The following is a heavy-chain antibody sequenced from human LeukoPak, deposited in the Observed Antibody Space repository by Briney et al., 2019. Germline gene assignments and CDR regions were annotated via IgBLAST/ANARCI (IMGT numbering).Heavy chain of an antibody. CDR3: AKVPFPYYYDSSGYFGY. J-gene: IGHJ4*02. Sequence: GGSLRLSCAASGFTLSSYAMSWVRQAPGKGLEWVSSISASGGSTYYADSVKGRFTISRDNSKNTLYLQMNSLRAEDTAVYYCAKVPFPYYYDSSGYFGYWGQGTLVTVPS. CDR2: ISASGGST. D-gene: IGHD3-22*01. CDR1: GFTLSSYA. V-gene: IGHV3-23*01.